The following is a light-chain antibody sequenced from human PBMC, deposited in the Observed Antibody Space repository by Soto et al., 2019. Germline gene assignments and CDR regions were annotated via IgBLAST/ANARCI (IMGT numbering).Light chain of an antibody. CDR1: QNIVNY. CDR2: ATS. V-gene: IGKV1-39*01. CDR3: QESYSTPAVS. J-gene: IGKJ4*01. Sequence: DIQMTQSPSSLSASLGDRVTITCRASQNIVNYLNWYQHKPGKAPKLLIYATSTLQSGVPARFSGSGSGTEFTLTISTLQAEDFATYFCQESYSTPAVSFGGGTKVEIK.